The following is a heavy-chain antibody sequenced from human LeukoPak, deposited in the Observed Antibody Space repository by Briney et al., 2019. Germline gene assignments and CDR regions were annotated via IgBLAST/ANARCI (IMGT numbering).Heavy chain of an antibody. CDR3: TRDLGVDTTMIFFDY. D-gene: IGHD5-18*01. V-gene: IGHV1-18*01. CDR2: SSAYNGNT. Sequence: ASVKVSCKASGYTFTSFGISWVRQAPGQGLEWMGWSSAYNGNTNYAQKSQGRVTMTTDTSTSTAYMEVRSLRSDDTAVYYCTRDLGVDTTMIFFDYWGQGSLATVSS. J-gene: IGHJ4*02. CDR1: GYTFTSFG.